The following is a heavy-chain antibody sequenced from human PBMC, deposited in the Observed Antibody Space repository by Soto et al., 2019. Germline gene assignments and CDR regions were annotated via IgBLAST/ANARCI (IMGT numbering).Heavy chain of an antibody. V-gene: IGHV1-8*01. Sequence: ASVKVSCKASGYTFTSYDINWVRQATGQGLEWMGWMNPNSGNTGYAQKFQGRVTMTRNTSISTAYMELSSLRSEDTAVYYRARWWPYYYDSSGYYYGGRDGMDVWGQGTTVTVSS. D-gene: IGHD3-22*01. CDR1: GYTFTSYD. J-gene: IGHJ6*02. CDR2: MNPNSGNT. CDR3: ARWWPYYYDSSGYYYGGRDGMDV.